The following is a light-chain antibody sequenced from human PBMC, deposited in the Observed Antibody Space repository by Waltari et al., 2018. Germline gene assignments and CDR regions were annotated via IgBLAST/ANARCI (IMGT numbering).Light chain of an antibody. CDR1: QSVTSNY. CDR2: GAS. V-gene: IGKV3-20*01. Sequence: ETVLTQSPGTLSLSPGERATLSCRASQSVTSNYLAWYQQKPGQAPRLLNYGASSRATGIPDRFSGSGSGTEFTLTISRLEPEDFAVYYCQQYDNSPRYTFGQGTKLEIK. CDR3: QQYDNSPRYT. J-gene: IGKJ2*01.